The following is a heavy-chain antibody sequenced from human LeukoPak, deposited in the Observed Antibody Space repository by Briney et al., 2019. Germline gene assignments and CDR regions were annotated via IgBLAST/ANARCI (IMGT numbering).Heavy chain of an antibody. Sequence: SETLSLTCTVSGYSISSGYYWGWIRQPPGKGLEWIGSIYYSGSTYYNPSLKSRVTISVDTSKNQFSLKLSSVTAADTAVYYCARAASYLWFGELLRYFDYWGQGTLVTVSS. CDR2: IYYSGST. CDR3: ARAASYLWFGELLRYFDY. CDR1: GYSISSGYY. D-gene: IGHD3-10*01. J-gene: IGHJ4*02. V-gene: IGHV4-38-2*02.